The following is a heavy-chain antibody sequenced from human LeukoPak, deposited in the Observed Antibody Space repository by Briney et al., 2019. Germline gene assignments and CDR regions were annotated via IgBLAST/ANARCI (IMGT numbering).Heavy chain of an antibody. CDR1: GGSISSYY. V-gene: IGHV4-4*07. D-gene: IGHD3-22*01. J-gene: IGHJ4*02. CDR3: ARDAEFYYYDSSGYRPRGVYFDY. CDR2: IYTSGST. Sequence: SATLSLTCTVSGGSISSYYWSWIRQPAGKGLEWIGRIYTSGSTNYNPSLNSRVTISVDKSKNQFSLKLSSVTAADTSVYYCARDAEFYYYDSSGYRPRGVYFDYWGQGTLVTVSS.